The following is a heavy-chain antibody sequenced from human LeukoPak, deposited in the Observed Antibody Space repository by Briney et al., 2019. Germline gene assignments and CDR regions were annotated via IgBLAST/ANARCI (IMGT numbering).Heavy chain of an antibody. CDR3: ARDSLNRRGYGDSRWYYYYYMDV. CDR2: INPSGGST. V-gene: IGHV1-46*01. CDR1: GYTFTSYY. J-gene: IGHJ6*03. D-gene: IGHD4-17*01. Sequence: ASVKVSCKASGYTFTSYYMHWVRQAPGQGPEWVGVINPSGGSTSYAQKFQGRVTMTRDMSTSTVYMELRSLRSEDTAVYYCARDSLNRRGYGDSRWYYYYYMDVWGKGTTVTVSS.